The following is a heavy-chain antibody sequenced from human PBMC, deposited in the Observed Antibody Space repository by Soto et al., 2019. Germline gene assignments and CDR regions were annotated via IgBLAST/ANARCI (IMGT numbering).Heavy chain of an antibody. CDR3: ASPPVAAACYYGLDV. CDR2: IIPIFGTA. V-gene: IGHV1-69*12. CDR1: GGTFSSYA. J-gene: IGHJ6*02. Sequence: QVQLVQSGAEVKKPGSSVKVSCKASGGTFSSYAISWVRQAPGQGLEWMGGIIPIFGTANYAQKFQGRVTLTAADSTSTAYMELRSRRSEDKAGYYCASPPVAAACYYGLDVWGRGTTVTGAS. D-gene: IGHD2-15*01.